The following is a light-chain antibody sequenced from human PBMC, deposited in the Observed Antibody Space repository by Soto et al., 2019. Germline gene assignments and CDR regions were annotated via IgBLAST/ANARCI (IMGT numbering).Light chain of an antibody. V-gene: IGKV1-9*01. CDR2: AAS. CDR3: QQYGSSGT. J-gene: IGKJ1*01. Sequence: DIQLTQSPSYLPASRRDRVTITCRASQGISSYLAWFQQKPGKAPKLLIYAASTLQSGVPSRFSGSGSGTDFTLTISRLEPEDFAVYYCQQYGSSGTFGQGTKVDIK. CDR1: QGISSY.